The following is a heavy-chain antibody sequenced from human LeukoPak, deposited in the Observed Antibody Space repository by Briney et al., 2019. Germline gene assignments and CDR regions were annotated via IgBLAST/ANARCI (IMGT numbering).Heavy chain of an antibody. CDR2: ISYDGSNK. CDR1: GFTFSSYG. V-gene: IGHV3-30*18. J-gene: IGHJ6*02. D-gene: IGHD3-10*01. CDR3: AKDDYGSGYYYYGMDA. Sequence: GGSLRLSCAASGFTFSSYGMHWVRQAPGKGLEWVAVISYDGSNKYYADSVKGRFTISRDNSKNTLYLQMNSLRAEDTAVYYCAKDDYGSGYYYYGMDAWGQGTTVTVSS.